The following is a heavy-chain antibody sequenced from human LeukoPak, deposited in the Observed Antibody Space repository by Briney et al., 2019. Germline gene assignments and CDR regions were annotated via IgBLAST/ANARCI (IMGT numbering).Heavy chain of an antibody. V-gene: IGHV3-23*01. CDR2: IIGGDGTI. CDR1: GFTFSTYT. CDR3: AKGASPFDY. J-gene: IGHJ4*02. Sequence: SGGSLRLSCAASGFTFSTYTVSWVRQAPGKGLQWVSSIIGGDGTIYYADSVKGRFTISRDISKNTLYLQMNSLRAEDTAIYYCAKGASPFDYLGQGTLVTVSS.